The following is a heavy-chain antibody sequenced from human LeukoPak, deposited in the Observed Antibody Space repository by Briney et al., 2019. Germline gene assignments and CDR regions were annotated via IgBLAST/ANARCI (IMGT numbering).Heavy chain of an antibody. J-gene: IGHJ1*01. V-gene: IGHV3-33*01. D-gene: IGHD3-16*01. CDR1: GFTFSSYG. CDR2: IWYDGSNK. Sequence: GGSLRLSCAASGFTFSSYGMHWVRQAPGKGLEWVAVIWYDGSNKYYADSVKGRFTISIDNSKNTLYLQMNSLRAEDTAVYYCATTGGAEYFQHWGQGTLVTVSS. CDR3: ATTGGAEYFQH.